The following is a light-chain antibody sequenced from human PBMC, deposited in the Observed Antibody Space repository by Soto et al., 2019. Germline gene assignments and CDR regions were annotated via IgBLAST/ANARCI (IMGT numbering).Light chain of an antibody. CDR2: DVG. Sequence: QSVLTQPRSVSGSPGQSVTISCTGTSSDVGGYNYVSWYRQHPGKAPKLMIYDVGKRPSGVPDRFSGSKSDNTASLTIYGLQAEDDADYYCCSYAGSYNGVF. CDR1: SSDVGGYNY. V-gene: IGLV2-11*01. CDR3: CSYAGSYNGV. J-gene: IGLJ2*01.